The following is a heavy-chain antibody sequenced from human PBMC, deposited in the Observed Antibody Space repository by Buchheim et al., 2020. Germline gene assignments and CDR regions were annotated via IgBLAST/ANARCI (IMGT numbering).Heavy chain of an antibody. CDR2: ISYDGSNK. D-gene: IGHD1-14*01. V-gene: IGHV3-30*18. J-gene: IGHJ6*03. Sequence: QVQLVESGGGVVQPGRSLRLSCAASGFTFSSYGMHWVRQAPGKGLEWVAVISYDGSNKYYADSVKGRFNISRDNSKNTLYLQMNSLRAEDTAVYYCAKSMGTHYYYYYMDVWGKGTT. CDR1: GFTFSSYG. CDR3: AKSMGTHYYYYYMDV.